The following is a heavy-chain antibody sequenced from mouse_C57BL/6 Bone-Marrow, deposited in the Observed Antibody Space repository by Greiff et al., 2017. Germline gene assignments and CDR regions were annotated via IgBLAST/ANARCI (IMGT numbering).Heavy chain of an antibody. CDR3: AREGNYGSSYDWYFDV. V-gene: IGHV1-77*01. CDR2: IGPGSGST. J-gene: IGHJ1*03. D-gene: IGHD1-1*01. Sequence: VQLQQSGAELVKPGASVKISCKASGYTFTDYYINWVKQRPGQGLEWIGKIGPGSGSTYYNEKFKGKATLTADKSSSTAYMQLSSLTSEDSAVYFCAREGNYGSSYDWYFDVGGTGTTVTVSS. CDR1: GYTFTDYY.